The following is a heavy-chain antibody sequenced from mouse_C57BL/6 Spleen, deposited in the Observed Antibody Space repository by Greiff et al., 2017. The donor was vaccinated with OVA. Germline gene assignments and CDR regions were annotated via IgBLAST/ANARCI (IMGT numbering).Heavy chain of an antibody. D-gene: IGHD1-1*01. V-gene: IGHV1-61*01. J-gene: IGHJ1*03. CDR2: IYPSDSET. CDR1: GYTFTSYW. CDR3: ARELRGYFDV. Sequence: QVQLQQPGAELVRPGSSVKLSCKASGYTFTSYWMAWVKQRPGQGLEWIGNIYPSDSETHYNQKFKDKATLTVDKSSSTAYMQLSSLTSEDSAVYYCARELRGYFDVWGTGTTVTVSS.